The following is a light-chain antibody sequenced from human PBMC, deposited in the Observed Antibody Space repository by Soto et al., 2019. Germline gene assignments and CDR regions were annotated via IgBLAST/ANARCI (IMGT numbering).Light chain of an antibody. CDR2: GAS. CDR3: QPCGNSWWT. Sequence: EIVLTQSPGTLSLSPGERATLSCRASQTVSSTYLVWYQQKPGQAPRLLIYGASSRAPGVSDRFSGSGSGTDFTLTISRLEPEDFAVYYCQPCGNSWWTFGQGTKVDIK. V-gene: IGKV3-20*01. CDR1: QTVSSTY. J-gene: IGKJ1*01.